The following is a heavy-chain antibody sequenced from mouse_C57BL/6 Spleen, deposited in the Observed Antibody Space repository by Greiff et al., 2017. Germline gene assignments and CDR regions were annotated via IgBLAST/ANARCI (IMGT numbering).Heavy chain of an antibody. D-gene: IGHD2-4*01. CDR2: IDPENGDT. CDR1: GFNIKDDY. CDR3: TTWDYEGY. J-gene: IGHJ2*01. Sequence: VQLQQSGAELVRPGASVKLSCTASGFNIKDDYMHWVKQRPEQGLEWIGWIDPENGDTEYASKFQGKATITSDTSSNTAYLQLSSLTSEDTAVYYCTTWDYEGYWGQGTTLTVSS. V-gene: IGHV14-4*01.